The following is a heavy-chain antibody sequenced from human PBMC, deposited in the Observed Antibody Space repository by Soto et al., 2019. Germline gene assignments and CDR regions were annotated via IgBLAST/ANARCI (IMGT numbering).Heavy chain of an antibody. D-gene: IGHD6-19*01. CDR2: IIPIVGTA. CDR1: GGTFSSYA. CDR3: ARGDRIAVAGTDPQLDY. Sequence: QVQLVQSGAEVKKPGSSVKVSCKASGGTFSSYAISWVRQAPGQGLGWRGGIIPIVGTANYAQNFQGRVTITADEFTSTAYMELCSLRSEDTAVYYCARGDRIAVAGTDPQLDYWGQGTLVTVSS. J-gene: IGHJ4*02. V-gene: IGHV1-69*12.